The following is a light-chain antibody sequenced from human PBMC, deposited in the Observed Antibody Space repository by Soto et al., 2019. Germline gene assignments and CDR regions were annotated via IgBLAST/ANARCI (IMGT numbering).Light chain of an antibody. CDR1: QSISSY. CDR3: HQSYSTSWT. V-gene: IGKV1-39*01. Sequence: THMAQTPYSLSPSVEDRVTITCRASQSISSYLNWYQQKPGKAPKLLIYAASSLQSGVPSRFSGSGSGTDFTLTISSLQPEDFATYYCHQSYSTSWTFGQGTKV. CDR2: AAS. J-gene: IGKJ1*01.